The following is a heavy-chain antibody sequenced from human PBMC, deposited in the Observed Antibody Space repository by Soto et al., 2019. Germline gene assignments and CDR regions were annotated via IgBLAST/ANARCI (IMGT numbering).Heavy chain of an antibody. V-gene: IGHV4-59*01. CDR3: ARADDFWSGYQRGFDY. CDR1: GVSISNYY. J-gene: IGHJ4*02. Sequence: SETLSLTCTVSGVSISNYYWTWIRQPPGKGLEWIGYIYYSGSTNYNPSLKSRVTISVDTSKNQFSLKLSSVTAADTAVYYCARADDFWSGYQRGFDYWGQGTLVTVSS. CDR2: IYYSGST. D-gene: IGHD3-3*01.